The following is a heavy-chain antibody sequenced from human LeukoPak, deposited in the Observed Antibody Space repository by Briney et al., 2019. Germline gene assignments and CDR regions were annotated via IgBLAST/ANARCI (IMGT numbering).Heavy chain of an antibody. CDR3: ARNYYDSSGYYYYYYYMDV. Sequence: GGSLRLSCAASGFTVSSNYMSWVRQAPGKGLEWVSVIYSGGSTYYADSVKGRFTISRDNSKNTLYLQMNSVRAEDTAVYYCARNYYDSSGYYYYYYYMDVWGKGTTVTISS. CDR1: GFTVSSNY. D-gene: IGHD3-22*01. CDR2: IYSGGST. V-gene: IGHV3-53*01. J-gene: IGHJ6*03.